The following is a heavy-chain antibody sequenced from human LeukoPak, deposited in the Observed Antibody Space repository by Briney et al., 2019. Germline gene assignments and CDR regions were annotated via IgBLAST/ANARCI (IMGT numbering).Heavy chain of an antibody. J-gene: IGHJ1*01. Sequence: GASLRLSCAASGFTFASYGMSWVRQAPGKGLEWVSFITTNGGRTSYADSVEGRFTISRDNPRNTLYMQMNSLRDEDTAVYYCAIMHGYYDGTGYWVQWGQGTLVTVSS. CDR2: ITTNGGRT. CDR3: AIMHGYYDGTGYWVQ. CDR1: GFTFASYG. V-gene: IGHV3-23*01. D-gene: IGHD3-22*01.